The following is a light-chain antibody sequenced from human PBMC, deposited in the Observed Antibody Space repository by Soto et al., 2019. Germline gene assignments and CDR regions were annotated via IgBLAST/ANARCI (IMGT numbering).Light chain of an antibody. CDR3: QQYNNWPPYT. CDR2: GAS. J-gene: IGKJ2*01. Sequence: IVMTQSPATLSVSPGERVTLSCRTSQTVGRNLAWYQQKPGQAPRLLIFGASTRATGLPDRFSGSGSGTEFTLTISSLQSEDVAVYYCQQYNNWPPYTFRQGTKLQIK. V-gene: IGKV3-15*01. CDR1: QTVGRN.